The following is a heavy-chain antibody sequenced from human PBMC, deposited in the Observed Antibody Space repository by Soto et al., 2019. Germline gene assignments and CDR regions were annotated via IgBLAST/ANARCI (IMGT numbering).Heavy chain of an antibody. V-gene: IGHV3-66*01. Sequence: PGGSLRLSCAASGFTFSSYAMSWVRQAPGKGLEWVSVIYSGGSTYYADSVKGRFTISRDNSKNTLYLQMNSLRAEDTAVYYCARAIPPYSSSWYPSFDHWGQGT. J-gene: IGHJ4*02. D-gene: IGHD6-13*01. CDR3: ARAIPPYSSSWYPSFDH. CDR1: GFTFSSYA. CDR2: IYSGGST.